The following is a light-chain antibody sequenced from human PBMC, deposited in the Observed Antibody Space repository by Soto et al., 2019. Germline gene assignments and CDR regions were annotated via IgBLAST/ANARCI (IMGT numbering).Light chain of an antibody. J-gene: IGKJ3*01. Sequence: EIVLTQSPGTLSLSPGERATLTCRASQSVTSSYLAWYQQKFGQAPRLLMYGASSRATGIPDRFSGSGSGTDFTLTISRLVREDFAVYYGQQYGSSPLTVGPGTKVDIK. CDR2: GAS. CDR1: QSVTSSY. CDR3: QQYGSSPLT. V-gene: IGKV3-20*01.